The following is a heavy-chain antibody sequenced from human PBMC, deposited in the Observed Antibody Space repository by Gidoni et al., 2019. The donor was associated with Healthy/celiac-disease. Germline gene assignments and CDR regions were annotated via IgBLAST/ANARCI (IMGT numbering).Heavy chain of an antibody. D-gene: IGHD3-10*01. Sequence: EVQLVESGGGLVKPGGSLRLSCAASGFTFSSYSMNWVRQAPGKGLEWVSSISSSSSYIYYADSVKGRFTISRDNAKNSLYLQMNSLRAEDTAVYYCARDWGYGSGSVTTYGMDVWGQGTTVTVSS. V-gene: IGHV3-21*01. CDR2: ISSSSSYI. J-gene: IGHJ6*02. CDR3: ARDWGYGSGSVTTYGMDV. CDR1: GFTFSSYS.